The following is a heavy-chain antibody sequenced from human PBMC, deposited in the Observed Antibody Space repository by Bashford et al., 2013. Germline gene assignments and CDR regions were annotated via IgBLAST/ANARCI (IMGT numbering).Heavy chain of an antibody. V-gene: IGHV1-46*01. CDR3: ASLDLGSSENS. Sequence: ASVKVSCKASGYTFTSFYMHWVRQAPGQGLEWMGIINPSGGTTSFAQKFQGRLTMTRDTSTSTVYMELSSLRSEDTAVYYCASLDLGSSENSWGQGTLVTVSS. CDR1: GYTFTSFY. J-gene: IGHJ4*02. D-gene: IGHD3-9*01. CDR2: INPSGGTT.